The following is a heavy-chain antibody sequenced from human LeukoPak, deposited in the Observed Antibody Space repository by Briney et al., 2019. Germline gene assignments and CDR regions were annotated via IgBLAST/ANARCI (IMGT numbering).Heavy chain of an antibody. CDR3: ARGDCSSTICYSPMDV. Sequence: SETLSLTCTVSGYSINSGYYGVWIRQPPGKGLGGIGSIYRTGSTNYNPSLKSRVTISLDTSKNQFSLKVSSVTAADTAVYYCARGDCSSTICYSPMDVWGKGTTVTVSS. CDR1: GYSINSGYY. J-gene: IGHJ6*03. CDR2: IYRTGST. V-gene: IGHV4-38-2*02. D-gene: IGHD2-2*01.